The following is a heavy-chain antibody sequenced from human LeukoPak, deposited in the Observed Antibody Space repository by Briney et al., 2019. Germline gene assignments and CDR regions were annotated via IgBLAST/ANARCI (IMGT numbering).Heavy chain of an antibody. V-gene: IGHV3-13*01. CDR2: IGTAGDT. Sequence: GGSLRLSCAASGFTFSSYDMHWVRQATGKGLEWVSAIGTAGDTYYPGSVKGRFTISRESAKNSLYLQMSSLRAEDTAVYYCARGGYSSSWYVYSYWGQGTLVTVSS. CDR3: ARGGYSSSWYVYSY. D-gene: IGHD6-13*01. J-gene: IGHJ4*02. CDR1: GFTFSSYD.